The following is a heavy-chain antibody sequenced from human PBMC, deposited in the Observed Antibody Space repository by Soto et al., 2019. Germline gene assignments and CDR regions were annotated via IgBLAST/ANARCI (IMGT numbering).Heavy chain of an antibody. V-gene: IGHV1-2*02. Sequence: ASVKVSCKASGYTFTGYYMHWVRQAPGQGLEWMGWINPNSGGTNYAQKFQGRVTMTRDTSISTAYMELSRLRSDDTAVYYCARDGRYSSGWYDFDYWGQRTLVTVS. CDR1: GYTFTGYY. J-gene: IGHJ4*02. D-gene: IGHD6-19*01. CDR3: ARDGRYSSGWYDFDY. CDR2: INPNSGGT.